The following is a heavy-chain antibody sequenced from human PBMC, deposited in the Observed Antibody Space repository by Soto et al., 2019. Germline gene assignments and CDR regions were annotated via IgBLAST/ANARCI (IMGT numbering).Heavy chain of an antibody. D-gene: IGHD3-3*01. CDR1: GFTFSSYA. J-gene: IGHJ6*02. CDR3: AKGGTIFGLVTHYGMDV. Sequence: EVQLLESGGGLVQPGGSLRLSCAASGFTFSSYAMSWVRQAPGKGLEWVSAISGSGGSTYYADSVKGRFTISRDNSKNTLYLQMNSLRAEDTAVYYCAKGGTIFGLVTHYGMDVWGQGTTVTVSS. CDR2: ISGSGGST. V-gene: IGHV3-23*01.